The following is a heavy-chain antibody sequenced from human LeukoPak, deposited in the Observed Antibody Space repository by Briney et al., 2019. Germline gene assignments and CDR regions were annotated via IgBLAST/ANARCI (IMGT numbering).Heavy chain of an antibody. CDR3: AKHYNWNYKNWLDP. V-gene: IGHV3-23*01. CDR1: GFTFSTYA. D-gene: IGHD1-7*01. J-gene: IGHJ5*02. CDR2: ISGSATRT. Sequence: GGSLRLSCAASGFTFSTYAMSWVRQAPGKGLEWVSVISGSATRTHYADSVKGRFTVSRDNSNNTLYLQMNSLRAEDTAVYYCAKHYNWNYKNWLDPWGQGTLVAVSS.